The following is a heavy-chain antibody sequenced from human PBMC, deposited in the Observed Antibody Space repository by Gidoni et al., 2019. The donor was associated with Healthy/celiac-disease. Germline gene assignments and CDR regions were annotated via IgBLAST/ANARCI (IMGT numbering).Heavy chain of an antibody. J-gene: IGHJ6*02. CDR1: GYTSTSYA. Sequence: QVQLVQSGAEVKKPGAAVKVSCKASGYTSTSYAMHWVRQAPGQRLEWMGWINAGNGNTKYSQTCQGRVTITRDTSASTAYMELSSLRSEDTAVYYCARGLGSSWYNYYYYGMDVWGQGTTVTVSS. D-gene: IGHD6-13*01. CDR2: INAGNGNT. CDR3: ARGLGSSWYNYYYYGMDV. V-gene: IGHV1-3*01.